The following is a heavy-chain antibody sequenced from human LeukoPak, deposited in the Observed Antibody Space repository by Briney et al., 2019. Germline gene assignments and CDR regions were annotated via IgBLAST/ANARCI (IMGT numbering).Heavy chain of an antibody. CDR3: AREVLIDSYFYYMDV. CDR1: GFTFDDYG. J-gene: IGHJ6*03. Sequence: GGSLRLSCAASGFTFDDYGMSWVRQAPGKGLEWVSSINWNGGSTAYADSVKGRFTISRDNAKNSLYLQMNTLRAEDTALYYCAREVLIDSYFYYMDVWGKGTTVTVSS. V-gene: IGHV3-20*04. D-gene: IGHD1-1*01. CDR2: INWNGGST.